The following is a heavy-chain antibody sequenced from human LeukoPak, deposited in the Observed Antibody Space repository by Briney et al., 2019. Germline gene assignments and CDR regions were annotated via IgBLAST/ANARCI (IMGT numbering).Heavy chain of an antibody. V-gene: IGHV3-23*01. J-gene: IGHJ4*02. Sequence: PGGSLRLSCAASGFTFSDYAMNWVRQAPGKGLEWVSAVSGGGGSTYYADSVKGRFTIPRDNSKNTLFLQMNSLRAEDTAVYYCAKRRGLEAVCDYWGQGTLVTVSS. CDR3: AKRRGLEAVCDY. CDR1: GFTFSDYA. CDR2: VSGGGGST. D-gene: IGHD6-13*01.